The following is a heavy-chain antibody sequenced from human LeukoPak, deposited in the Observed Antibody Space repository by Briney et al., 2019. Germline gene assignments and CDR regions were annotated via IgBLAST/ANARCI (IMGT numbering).Heavy chain of an antibody. J-gene: IGHJ4*02. Sequence: SETLSLTCAVYGGSFSGYYWSWIRQPPGKGLEWIGEINHSGSTNYNPSLKSRVTISVDTSKNQFSLKLSSVTAADTAVYYCARGSVTYYYDSSGYPIYFDYWGQGTLVTV. CDR2: INHSGST. CDR1: GGSFSGYY. V-gene: IGHV4-34*01. CDR3: ARGSVTYYYDSSGYPIYFDY. D-gene: IGHD3-22*01.